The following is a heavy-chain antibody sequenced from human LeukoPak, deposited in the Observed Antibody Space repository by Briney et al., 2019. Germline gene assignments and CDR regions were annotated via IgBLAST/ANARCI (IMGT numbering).Heavy chain of an antibody. D-gene: IGHD5-12*01. Sequence: SETLSLTCSVSGGSVSSGSYYRSWIRQPPGMGLEWIGSIHYSGSTNYNPSLKSRVTISVDTSKKQFSLKMNSVTAADTAVYYCARTTIVATIWDYWGQGTLVTVSS. V-gene: IGHV4-61*01. CDR1: GGSVSSGSYY. J-gene: IGHJ4*02. CDR2: IHYSGST. CDR3: ARTTIVATIWDY.